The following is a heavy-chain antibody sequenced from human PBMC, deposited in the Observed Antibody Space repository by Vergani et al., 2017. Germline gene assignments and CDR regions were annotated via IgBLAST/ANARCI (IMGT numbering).Heavy chain of an antibody. Sequence: QLHLQESGPGLVKPSETLSLTCTVSGGSITSSSYYWGWIRQPPGKGLEWIGNIYHSRGAYYNPSLKGRVTISVDTSKNQFSLEVTSVTAADTAIYFCARTESSILLYFHWALWVQQTLVTVSS. CDR3: ARTESSILLYFHWAL. V-gene: IGHV4-39*01. J-gene: IGHJ4*02. CDR2: IYHSRGA. D-gene: IGHD3-9*01. CDR1: GGSITSSSYY.